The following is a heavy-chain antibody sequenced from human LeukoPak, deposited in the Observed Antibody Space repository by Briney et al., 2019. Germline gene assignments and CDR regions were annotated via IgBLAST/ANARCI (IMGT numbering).Heavy chain of an antibody. V-gene: IGHV4-59*01. CDR3: ARIGYDFWSGYNWFDP. Sequence: SETLSLTCTVSGGSFSSYYWSWIRQPPGKGLEWIGYIYYSGSTNYNPSLKSRVTISVDTSKNQFSLKLSSVTAADTAVYYCARIGYDFWSGYNWFDPWGQGTLVTVSS. CDR2: IYYSGST. J-gene: IGHJ5*02. D-gene: IGHD3-3*01. CDR1: GGSFSSYY.